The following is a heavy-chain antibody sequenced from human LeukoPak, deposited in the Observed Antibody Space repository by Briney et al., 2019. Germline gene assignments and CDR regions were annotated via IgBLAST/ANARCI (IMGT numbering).Heavy chain of an antibody. CDR1: GGSISSGGYY. D-gene: IGHD6-13*01. Sequence: PSETLSLTCTVSGGSISSGGYYWSWIRQHPGKGLEWIGYIYYSGSTNYNPSLKSRVTISFDTSKNQFSLKLTSVTAADTAVYYCAGLAAGTVWGQGTMVTVSS. CDR3: AGLAAGTV. J-gene: IGHJ4*02. CDR2: IYYSGST. V-gene: IGHV4-61*08.